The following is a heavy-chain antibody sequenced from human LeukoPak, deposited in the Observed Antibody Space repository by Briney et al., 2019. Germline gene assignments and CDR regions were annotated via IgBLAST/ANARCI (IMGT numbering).Heavy chain of an antibody. CDR3: ARGGIVGATTEDDY. V-gene: IGHV3-48*03. J-gene: IGHJ4*02. D-gene: IGHD1-26*01. CDR2: ISSSGSTI. CDR1: GFTFSSYE. Sequence: GGSLRLSCAASGFTFSSYEMNWVRQAPGKGLEWVSYISSSGSTINYADSVKGRFTISRDNAKNSLYLQMNSLRAEDTAVYYCARGGIVGATTEDDYWGQGTLVTVSS.